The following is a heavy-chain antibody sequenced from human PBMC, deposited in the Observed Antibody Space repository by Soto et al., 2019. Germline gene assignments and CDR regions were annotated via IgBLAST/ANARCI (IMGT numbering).Heavy chain of an antibody. Sequence: EVQLLESGGGLVQPGGSLRLSCVGSGFFFSSYTMTWVRQAPGKRLEWVSSFSATSENTYYADSVRGRFTISSDNSKNTLFLQMHSLTAEDTAMYYCAKARDQQWVRLPFDYWGQGILVIVSS. CDR3: AKARDQQWVRLPFDY. J-gene: IGHJ4*02. CDR2: FSATSENT. V-gene: IGHV3-23*01. CDR1: GFFFSSYT. D-gene: IGHD6-19*01.